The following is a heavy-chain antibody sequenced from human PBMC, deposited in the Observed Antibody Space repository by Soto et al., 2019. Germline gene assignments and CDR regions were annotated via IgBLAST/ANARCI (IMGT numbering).Heavy chain of an antibody. CDR1: GGSFSAYY. Sequence: SETLSLTCAVYGGSFSAYYWSWVRQPPGKGLEWIGEIIHSESTKYNPSLKSRVTISVDTSKNQFSLKLSSVTAADTAVYYCARQRPTDGRWEFANYYGMDVWGQGTPDTVSS. D-gene: IGHD1-26*01. V-gene: IGHV4-34*12. CDR2: IIHSEST. CDR3: ARQRPTDGRWEFANYYGMDV. J-gene: IGHJ6*02.